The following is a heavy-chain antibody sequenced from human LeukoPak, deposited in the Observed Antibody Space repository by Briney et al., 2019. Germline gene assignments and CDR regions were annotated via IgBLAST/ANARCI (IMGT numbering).Heavy chain of an antibody. D-gene: IGHD3-10*01. CDR2: IYSGGST. CDR3: ARGYYGSPVDY. V-gene: IGHV3-53*01. J-gene: IGHJ4*02. CDR1: GFTVSSNY. Sequence: GGSLRLSCAASGFTVSSNYMSWVRQAPGKGLEWVSVIYSGGSTYHADSVKGRFTISRDNSKNTLYLQMNSLRAEDTAVYYCARGYYGSPVDYWGQGTLVTVSS.